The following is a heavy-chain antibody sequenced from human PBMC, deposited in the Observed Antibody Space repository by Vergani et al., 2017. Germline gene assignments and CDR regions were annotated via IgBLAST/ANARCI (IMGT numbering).Heavy chain of an antibody. D-gene: IGHD3-9*01. CDR2: IYSTGST. CDR1: GGSISSYY. V-gene: IGHV4-59*13. Sequence: QVQLQESGPGLVKPSETLSLTSTVSGGSISSYYWSWIRQSPGKGLEWIGYIYSTGSTNYNPSLNSRVTMSVDTSKNQFSLKLRSVTAADTAVYFCARVMYRDEASTGYRLEGMDIWGQGTTVTISS. CDR3: ARVMYRDEASTGYRLEGMDI. J-gene: IGHJ6*02.